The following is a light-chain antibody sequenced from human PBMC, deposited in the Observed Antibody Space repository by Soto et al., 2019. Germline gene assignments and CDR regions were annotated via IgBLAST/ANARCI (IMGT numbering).Light chain of an antibody. CDR1: QSISNW. J-gene: IGKJ1*01. Sequence: DIQMTQSPSTLSASVGDRVTITCRASQSISNWLAWYQQKPVKAPKLLIYTASSLESGVPSRFSGSGSGTEFTXTXSCXQPDDLATYFCQQYDSYPRTFGQGTKVEIK. CDR3: QQYDSYPRT. CDR2: TAS. V-gene: IGKV1-5*03.